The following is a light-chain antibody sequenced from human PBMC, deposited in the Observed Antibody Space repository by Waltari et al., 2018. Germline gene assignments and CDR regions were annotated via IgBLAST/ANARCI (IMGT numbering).Light chain of an antibody. CDR1: QSLLSNSNDKNY. Sequence: DIVMTQSPDSLAVSLGERVTITCKSSQSLLSNSNDKNYVAWYQQKPGQPPKLLFYWASTRHSGVPDRFSGSGSATDFTLTISSLQAEDVAVYYCQQYYSRRTFGQGTRVEIK. J-gene: IGKJ1*01. CDR2: WAS. V-gene: IGKV4-1*01. CDR3: QQYYSRRT.